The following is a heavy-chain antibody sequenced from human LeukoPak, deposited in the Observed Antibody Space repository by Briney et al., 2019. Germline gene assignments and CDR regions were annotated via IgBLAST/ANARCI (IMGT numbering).Heavy chain of an antibody. CDR3: ARGRRATYYGSGSYPFL. V-gene: IGHV1-2*02. J-gene: IGHJ4*02. D-gene: IGHD3-10*01. CDR2: INPNSGGT. CDR1: GYTFTGYY. Sequence: ASVKVSCKASGYTFTGYYMHWVRQAPGQGLEWMGWINPNSGGTNYAQRFQGRVTMTRDTSISTAYMELSRLRSDDTAVYYCARGRRATYYGSGSYPFLWGQGTLVTVSS.